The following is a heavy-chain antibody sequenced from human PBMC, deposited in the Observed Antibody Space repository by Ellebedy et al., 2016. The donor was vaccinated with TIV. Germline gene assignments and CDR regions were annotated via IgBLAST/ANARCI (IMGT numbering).Heavy chain of an antibody. CDR3: TTVYRYNYDSV. Sequence: GEPLKISCAASGFTFSNAWMSWVRQAPGKGLEWVGRIKSKTDGGAADYAAPVKGRFTISRDDSKNTLYLQMNSLKTEDTAVYFCTTVYRYNYDSVWGQGTLVTVSS. V-gene: IGHV3-15*01. CDR2: IKSKTDGGAA. D-gene: IGHD5-18*01. J-gene: IGHJ4*02. CDR1: GFTFSNAW.